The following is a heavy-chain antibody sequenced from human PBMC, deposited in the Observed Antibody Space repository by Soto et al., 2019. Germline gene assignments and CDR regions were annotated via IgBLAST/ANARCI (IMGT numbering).Heavy chain of an antibody. J-gene: IGHJ6*02. CDR1: GYTFTGYY. V-gene: IGHV1-2*04. D-gene: IGHD3-10*01. CDR3: ARGITMVRGVIITYYYYGMDV. CDR2: INPIFGGT. Sequence: ASVKVSCKASGYTFTGYYMHWVRQAPGQGLEWIGWINPIFGGTNYAQKFQGWVTMTRDTSTSTAYMELSSLRSEDTAVYYCARGITMVRGVIITYYYYGMDVWGQGTTVTVSS.